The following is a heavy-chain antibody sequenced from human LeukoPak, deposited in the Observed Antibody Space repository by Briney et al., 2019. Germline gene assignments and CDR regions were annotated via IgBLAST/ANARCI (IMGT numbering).Heavy chain of an antibody. V-gene: IGHV1-3*01. J-gene: IGHJ5*02. Sequence: GASVKVSCKASGYTFTSYAMHWVRQAPGQRLEWMGWINAGNGNTKYSQKFQGRVTITRDTSASTAYVELSSLRSEDTAVYYCARGGYCSGGSCYGWFDPWGQGTLVTVSS. CDR2: INAGNGNT. CDR1: GYTFTSYA. D-gene: IGHD2-15*01. CDR3: ARGGYCSGGSCYGWFDP.